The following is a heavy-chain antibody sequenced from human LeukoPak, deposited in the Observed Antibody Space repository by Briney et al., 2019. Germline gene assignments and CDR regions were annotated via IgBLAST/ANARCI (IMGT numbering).Heavy chain of an antibody. V-gene: IGHV1-69*04. D-gene: IGHD2-15*01. CDR1: GGTFSSYA. CDR3: AKGIKGYCSGGSCPLYYYYGMDV. Sequence: VASVKVSCKASGGTFSSYAISWVRQAPGQGLEWMGRIIPILGIANYAQKFQGRVTITADKSTSTAYMELSSLRAEDTALYYCAKGIKGYCSGGSCPLYYYYGMDVWGQGTTVTVSS. CDR2: IIPILGIA. J-gene: IGHJ6*02.